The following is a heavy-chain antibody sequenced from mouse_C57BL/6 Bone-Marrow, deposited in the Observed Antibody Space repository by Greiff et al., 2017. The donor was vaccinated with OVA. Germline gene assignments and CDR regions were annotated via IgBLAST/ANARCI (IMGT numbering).Heavy chain of an antibody. Sequence: VQVVESGPELVKPGASVKISCKASGYSFTSYYIHWVKQRPGQGLEWIGWIYPGSGNTKYNEKFKGKATLTADTSSSTAYMQLSSLTSEDSAVYYCAKGDYDGWYFDVWGTGTTVTVSS. CDR1: GYSFTSYY. D-gene: IGHD2-4*01. J-gene: IGHJ1*03. V-gene: IGHV1-66*01. CDR2: IYPGSGNT. CDR3: AKGDYDGWYFDV.